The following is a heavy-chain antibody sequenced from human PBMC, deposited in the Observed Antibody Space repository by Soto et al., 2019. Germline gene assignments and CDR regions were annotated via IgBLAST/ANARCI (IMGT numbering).Heavy chain of an antibody. D-gene: IGHD5-12*01. CDR3: ARGLPNFSSFDS. CDR1: GFTFSSYW. Sequence: DVQLVESGGGLVQPGESLRLSCAASGFTFSSYWMHWIRQAPGKGLVWVSRVSSDGSSTVYANSVKGRLTISRDNAKNTLYLQMNSLSDEDTAVYYCARGLPNFSSFDSWGQGTLVTLSS. CDR2: VSSDGSST. V-gene: IGHV3-74*01. J-gene: IGHJ4*02.